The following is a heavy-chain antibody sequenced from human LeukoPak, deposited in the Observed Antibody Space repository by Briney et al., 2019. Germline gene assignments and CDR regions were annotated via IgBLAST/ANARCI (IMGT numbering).Heavy chain of an antibody. V-gene: IGHV3-9*01. Sequence: PGRSLRLSCAASGFTFDDYAMHWVRQAPGKGLEWVSGISWNSGSIGYADSVKGRFTISRDNAKNSPYLQMNSLRAEDTALYYCAKGSGWDVRPNFDYWGQGTLVTVSS. CDR2: ISWNSGSI. CDR3: AKGSGWDVRPNFDY. D-gene: IGHD6-19*01. J-gene: IGHJ4*02. CDR1: GFTFDDYA.